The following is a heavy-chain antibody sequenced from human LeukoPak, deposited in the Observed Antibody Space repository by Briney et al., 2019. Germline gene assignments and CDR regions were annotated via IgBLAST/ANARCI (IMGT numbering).Heavy chain of an antibody. D-gene: IGHD5-24*01. V-gene: IGHV4-34*01. CDR2: INHSGST. Sequence: SETLSLTCAVYGGSFSGYYWSCIRQPPGKGLEWIGEINHSGSTNYNPSLKSRVTISVDTSKNQFSLKLSSVTAADTAVYYCASRTMGWLRWGQGTLVTVSS. CDR1: GGSFSGYY. J-gene: IGHJ4*02. CDR3: ASRTMGWLR.